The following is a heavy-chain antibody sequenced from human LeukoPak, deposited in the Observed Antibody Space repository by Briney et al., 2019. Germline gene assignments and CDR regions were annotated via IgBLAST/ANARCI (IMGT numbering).Heavy chain of an antibody. CDR1: GGTFSSYA. CDR2: IIPILGIA. D-gene: IGHD3-10*01. Sequence: SVKVSCKASGGTFSSYAISWVRQAPGQGLEWMGRIIPILGIANYAQKFQGRVTITADKSTSTAYMELSSLRSEDTAVYYCARVDYYGSGSYWRIAWLDYWGQGTLVTVSS. J-gene: IGHJ4*02. CDR3: ARVDYYGSGSYWRIAWLDY. V-gene: IGHV1-69*04.